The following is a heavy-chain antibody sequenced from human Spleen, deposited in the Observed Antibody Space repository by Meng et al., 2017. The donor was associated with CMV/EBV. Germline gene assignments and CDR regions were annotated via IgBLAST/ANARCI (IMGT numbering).Heavy chain of an antibody. D-gene: IGHD3-3*01. CDR1: GFTFSYYD. CDR2: ISTSGSTK. CDR3: ARGFGASTEDFDY. J-gene: IGHJ4*02. V-gene: IGHV3-48*03. Sequence: GESLKISCAASGFTFSYYDMNWVRQAPGRGLEWLSYISTSGSTKYDADSVKGRFTISRDNAKNSLYLQMHSLRAEDTAVYYCARGFGASTEDFDYWGQGPLVTVSS.